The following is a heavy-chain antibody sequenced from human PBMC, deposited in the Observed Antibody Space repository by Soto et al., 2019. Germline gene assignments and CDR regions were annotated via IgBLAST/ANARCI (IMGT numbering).Heavy chain of an antibody. D-gene: IGHD6-13*01. CDR1: VGSISGYY. J-gene: IGHJ4*02. CDR2: IHYSGST. CDR3: ARGSAAGTKSPFDY. Sequence: SETLSLTCTVSVGSISGYYWSWIRQSPGKGLEWIGYIHYSGSTNYNPSLKSRVTISVDTSKNQLSLKLSSVTAADTAVYYCARGSAAGTKSPFDYWGQGTLVTVS. V-gene: IGHV4-59*01.